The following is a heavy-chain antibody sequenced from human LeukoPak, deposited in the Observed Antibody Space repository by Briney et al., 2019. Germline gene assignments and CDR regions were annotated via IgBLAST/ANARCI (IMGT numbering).Heavy chain of an antibody. V-gene: IGHV4-30-2*01. D-gene: IGHD3-22*01. CDR1: GDSISSGGYS. CDR2: IYHSGST. CDR3: ARAGAYDSSGYYQCYFDY. J-gene: IGHJ4*02. Sequence: SETLSLTCAVSGDSISSGGYSWSWIRQPPGEGLEWIGYIYHSGSTYYNPSLKSRVTISVDRSKNQFSLKLSSVTAADTAVYYCARAGAYDSSGYYQCYFDYWGQGTLVTVSS.